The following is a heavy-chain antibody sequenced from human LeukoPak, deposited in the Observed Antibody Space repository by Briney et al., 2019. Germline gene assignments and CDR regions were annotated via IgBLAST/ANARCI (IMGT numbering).Heavy chain of an antibody. Sequence: TSETLSLTCTVSGGSISRSSYYWGWIRQPPGKGLEWIGSIYYSGSTYYNPSLKSRVTISVDTSKNQFSLKLSSVTAADTAVYYCARDPEYFDLWGRGTLVTVSS. CDR2: IYYSGST. V-gene: IGHV4-39*02. J-gene: IGHJ2*01. CDR1: GGSISRSSYY. CDR3: ARDPEYFDL. D-gene: IGHD1-14*01.